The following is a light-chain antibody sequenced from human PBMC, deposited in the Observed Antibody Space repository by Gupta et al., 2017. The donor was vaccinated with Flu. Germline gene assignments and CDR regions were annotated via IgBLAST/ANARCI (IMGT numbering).Light chain of an antibody. CDR1: SSDVGGYNY. J-gene: IGLJ2*01. V-gene: IGLV2-14*01. CDR2: EVS. CDR3: SSYTSSTTLV. Sequence: QSALTQPASVSGSPGQSITISCTGTSSDVGGYNYVSWYQQHPGKAPKLMIDEVSNRPSGVSNRFSGSKAGNTASLTIAGLQDEDEADYYCSSYTSSTTLVFGGGTKLTVL.